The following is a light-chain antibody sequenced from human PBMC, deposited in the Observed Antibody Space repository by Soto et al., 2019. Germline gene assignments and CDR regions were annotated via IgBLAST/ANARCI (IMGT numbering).Light chain of an antibody. CDR2: EVS. CDR3: SSYTTSSTYV. CDR1: SNDIGGYNY. J-gene: IGLJ1*01. V-gene: IGLV2-14*01. Sequence: QSVPTQPASVSGSPGQSITISCTGTSNDIGGYNYVSWYQQHLGKAPKLMIYEVSNRPSGISNRFSASKSGNAASLTISGLQAEDEADYYCSSYTTSSTYVFGTGTKVTVL.